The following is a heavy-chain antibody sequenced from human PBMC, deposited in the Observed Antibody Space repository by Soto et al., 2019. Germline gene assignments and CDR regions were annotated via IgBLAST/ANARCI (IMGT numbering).Heavy chain of an antibody. Sequence: ASLKVSCKASGYTFTGYYIHWVRQAPGQGLEWMGWINPDSGVTNNAQKFQGRVTMTGDTSISTAYMELSRLRSDDTAVYYCARGTGRSLASARFDDWGQGTLVTVSS. CDR3: ARGTGRSLASARFDD. V-gene: IGHV1-2*02. CDR1: GYTFTGYY. J-gene: IGHJ4*02. D-gene: IGHD2-8*02. CDR2: INPDSGVT.